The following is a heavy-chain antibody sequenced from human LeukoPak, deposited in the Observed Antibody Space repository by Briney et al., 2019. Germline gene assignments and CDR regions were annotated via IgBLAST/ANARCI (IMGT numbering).Heavy chain of an antibody. CDR2: IYYSGST. Sequence: PSETLSLTCTVSGGSISSSSYYWGWIRQPPGKGLEWIGRIYYSGSTYYNPSLKSRVTISVDTSKNQFSLKLSSVTAADTAVYYCATGVGIVVVVAAYFDYWGQGTLVTVSS. CDR3: ATGVGIVVVVAAYFDY. V-gene: IGHV4-39*01. J-gene: IGHJ4*02. D-gene: IGHD2-15*01. CDR1: GGSISSSSYY.